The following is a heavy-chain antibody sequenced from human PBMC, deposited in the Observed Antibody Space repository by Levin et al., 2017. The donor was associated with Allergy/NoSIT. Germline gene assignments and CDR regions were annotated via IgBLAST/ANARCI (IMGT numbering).Heavy chain of an antibody. CDR3: ARGHRGGYSGYTRDY. J-gene: IGHJ4*02. Sequence: GASVKVSCKASGYTFTGYYMHWVRQAPGQGLEWMGWINPNSGGTNYAQKFQGRVTMTRDTSISTAYMELSRLRSDDTAVYYCARGHRGGYSGYTRDYWGQGTLVTVSS. CDR1: GYTFTGYY. V-gene: IGHV1-2*02. D-gene: IGHD5-12*01. CDR2: INPNSGGT.